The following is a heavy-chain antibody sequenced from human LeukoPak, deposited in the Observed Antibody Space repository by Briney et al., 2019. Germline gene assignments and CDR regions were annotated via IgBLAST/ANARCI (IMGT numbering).Heavy chain of an antibody. CDR3: ARFLYSYHDH. CDR1: DGAFSSYG. J-gene: IGHJ4*02. V-gene: IGHV4-59*08. Sequence: PWGTLSLTCTVSDGAFSSYGWSWIRKPPGKGMEWIGYIYYSASTDYHPSLKSRVTISVDMPQKHIPLKLNSVTAADTAVYYCARFLYSYHDHWGQGTLVTVSS. CDR2: IYYSAST. D-gene: IGHD5-18*01.